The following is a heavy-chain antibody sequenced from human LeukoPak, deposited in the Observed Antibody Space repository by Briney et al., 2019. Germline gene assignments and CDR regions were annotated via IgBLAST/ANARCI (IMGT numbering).Heavy chain of an antibody. CDR2: IYTTGRT. D-gene: IGHD3-16*02. V-gene: IGHV4-4*07. J-gene: IGHJ4*02. CDR3: ARAGYTISSYRFDY. CDR1: GGSINSYW. Sequence: SETLSLTCSVSGGSINSYWWSWLRQPAGKGLEFIGRIYTTGRTNYNPSLKSRVSMSVDTSKNKFSLELRSVTAADTAVYFCARAGYTISSYRFDYWSPGALVTVSP.